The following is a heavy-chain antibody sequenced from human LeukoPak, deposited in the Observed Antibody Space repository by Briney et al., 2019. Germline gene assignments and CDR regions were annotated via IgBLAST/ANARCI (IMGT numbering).Heavy chain of an antibody. CDR2: IKHDGSEK. D-gene: IGHD6-13*01. J-gene: IGHJ4*02. CDR1: GFTLRSYW. CDR3: ARVGTAEGTLEDY. V-gene: IGHV3-7*01. Sequence: GGSLRLSCAASGFTLRSYWMSWVRQPPGKGLEWVSNIKHDGSEKYYVDAVKGRFTISRDNAKNSLYLQMNSLRAADTAVYYCARVGTAEGTLEDYWGQGTLVTVSS.